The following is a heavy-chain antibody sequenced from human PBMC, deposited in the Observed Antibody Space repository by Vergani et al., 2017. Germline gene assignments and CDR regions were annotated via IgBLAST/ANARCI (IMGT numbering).Heavy chain of an antibody. CDR2: IYYSGST. CDR1: GGSISSYY. D-gene: IGHD6-13*01. V-gene: IGHV4-59*01. Sequence: QVQLQESGPGLVKPSETLSLTCTVSGGSISSYYWSWIRQPPGKGLEWIGYIYYSGSTNYNPSLKSRVTISVDTSKNQFSLKLSSVTAADTAVYYCASAAAAGSFYAFDIWGQGTMVTVSS. CDR3: ASAAAAGSFYAFDI. J-gene: IGHJ3*02.